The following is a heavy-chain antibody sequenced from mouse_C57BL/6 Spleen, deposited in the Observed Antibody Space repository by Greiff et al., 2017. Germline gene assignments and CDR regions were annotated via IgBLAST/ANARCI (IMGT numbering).Heavy chain of an antibody. D-gene: IGHD1-1*01. Sequence: QVQLQQPGAELVMPGASVKLSCKASGYTFTSYWMHWVKQRPGQGLEWIGEIDPSDSYTNYNQKFKGKSTLTVDKSSSTAYMQLSSLTSEDSAVYYCARESYYYGSSYEDYWGQGTTLTVSS. CDR3: ARESYYYGSSYEDY. J-gene: IGHJ2*01. CDR1: GYTFTSYW. CDR2: IDPSDSYT. V-gene: IGHV1-69*01.